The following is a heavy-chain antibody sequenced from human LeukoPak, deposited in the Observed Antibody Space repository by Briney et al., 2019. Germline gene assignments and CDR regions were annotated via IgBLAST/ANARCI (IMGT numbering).Heavy chain of an antibody. Sequence: GGSLRLSCAASGFTFSSYSMNWVRQAPGKGLEWVSSISSSSSYIYYADSVKGRFTISRDNAKNSLCLQMNSLRAEDTAVYHCASYVVPAALDYWGQGTLVTVSS. CDR3: ASYVVPAALDY. D-gene: IGHD2-2*01. CDR1: GFTFSSYS. V-gene: IGHV3-21*01. CDR2: ISSSSSYI. J-gene: IGHJ4*02.